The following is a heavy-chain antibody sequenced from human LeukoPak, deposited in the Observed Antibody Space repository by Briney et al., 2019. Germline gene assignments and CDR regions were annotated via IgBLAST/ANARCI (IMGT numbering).Heavy chain of an antibody. Sequence: PGRSLRLSCAASGFTFSTYGMHWVRQAPGKGLEWVAAIWYDGSNKYYADSVKGRFTISRDNSKNTLYLKMNSLRAEDTALYYCARGQEYYYDSSAYSRFDYWGQGTLVTVSS. V-gene: IGHV3-33*01. CDR3: ARGQEYYYDSSAYSRFDY. CDR2: IWYDGSNK. J-gene: IGHJ4*02. D-gene: IGHD3-22*01. CDR1: GFTFSTYG.